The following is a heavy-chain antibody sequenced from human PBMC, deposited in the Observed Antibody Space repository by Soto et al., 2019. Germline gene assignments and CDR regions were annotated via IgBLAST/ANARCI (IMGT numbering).Heavy chain of an antibody. Sequence: QITLKESGPTLVKPTQTVTLTCTFSGFSLSTTGVGVGWIRQPPGKALEWLALIYWNDDKRYSPSLKSRLTIPKDTSKNQVVLTMTHMGPVDTANYFCAHRPWGVVAVDYWGQGTLVTVSS. CDR2: IYWNDDK. CDR1: GFSLSTTGVG. D-gene: IGHD2-15*01. V-gene: IGHV2-5*01. J-gene: IGHJ4*02. CDR3: AHRPWGVVAVDY.